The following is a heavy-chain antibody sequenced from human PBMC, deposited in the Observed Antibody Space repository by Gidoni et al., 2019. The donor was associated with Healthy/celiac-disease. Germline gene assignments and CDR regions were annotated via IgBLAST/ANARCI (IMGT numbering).Heavy chain of an antibody. V-gene: IGHV4-39*01. CDR3: MARGVVVNLDY. CDR2: IYYSGST. J-gene: IGHJ4*02. D-gene: IGHD2-15*01. CDR1: GGSISSSSYY. Sequence: QLQLQESGPGLVKPSETLSLTCTVSGGSISSSSYYWGWIRQPPGKGLEWIGSIYYSGSTYYNPSLKSRVTISVDTSKNQFSLKLSSVTAADTAVYYCMARGVVVNLDYWGQGTLVTVSS.